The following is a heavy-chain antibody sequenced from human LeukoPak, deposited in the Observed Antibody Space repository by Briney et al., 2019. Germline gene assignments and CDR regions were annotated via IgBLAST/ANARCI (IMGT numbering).Heavy chain of an antibody. CDR2: IKSDGTA. J-gene: IGHJ4*02. CDR1: GLTVTSNH. CDR3: ARLRRGY. Sequence: GGSLRLSCAASGLTVTSNHMSWVRQAPGKGLEWVSLIKSDGTAEYADSVKGRFTISRDNSKNTLFLQMNSLRVEDTAVYYCARLRRGYWGRGTPVTVSS. V-gene: IGHV3-53*01.